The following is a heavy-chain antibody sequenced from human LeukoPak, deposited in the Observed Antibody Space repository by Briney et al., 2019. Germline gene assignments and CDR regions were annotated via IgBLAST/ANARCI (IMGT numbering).Heavy chain of an antibody. J-gene: IGHJ4*02. Sequence: PGGSLRLSCAASGFTFSSYGMHWVRQAPGKGLEWVAFIRYDGSNKYYADSVKGRFTISRDNSKNTLYLQMNSLRAEDTAVYYCAKAAPIVRILEWLLDDYFDYWGQGTLVTVSS. D-gene: IGHD3-3*01. V-gene: IGHV3-30*02. CDR1: GFTFSSYG. CDR3: AKAAPIVRILEWLLDDYFDY. CDR2: IRYDGSNK.